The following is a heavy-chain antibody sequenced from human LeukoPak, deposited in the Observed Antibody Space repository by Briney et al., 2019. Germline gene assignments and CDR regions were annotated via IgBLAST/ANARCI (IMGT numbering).Heavy chain of an antibody. CDR1: GGSISSYY. CDR3: ARGIVGAELDY. Sequence: SETLSLTCTVSGGSISSYYWSWIRQPPGKGLEWIGYIYYSGSTNYNPSLKSRVAISVDTSKNQFSLKLSSVTAADTAVYYCARGIVGAELDYWGQGTLVTVSS. J-gene: IGHJ4*02. CDR2: IYYSGST. D-gene: IGHD1-26*01. V-gene: IGHV4-59*01.